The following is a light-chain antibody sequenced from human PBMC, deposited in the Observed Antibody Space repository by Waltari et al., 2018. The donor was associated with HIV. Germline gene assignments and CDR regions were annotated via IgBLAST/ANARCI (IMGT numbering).Light chain of an antibody. J-gene: IGKJ5*01. CDR3: QQYKGYPLT. CDR1: HDISNY. Sequence: DIQMTQSPSSLSASVGDRVTITCRASHDISNYLAWFQQRPGEAPTSLIYAASTLQSGVPSNFRGSGAETYFTLTINSLQSEDSETYYCQQYKGYPLTFGQGTRLEIK. V-gene: IGKV1-16*02. CDR2: AAS.